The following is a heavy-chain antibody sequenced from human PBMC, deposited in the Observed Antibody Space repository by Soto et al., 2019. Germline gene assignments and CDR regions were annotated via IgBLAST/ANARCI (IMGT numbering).Heavy chain of an antibody. CDR1: GFTFSNYA. J-gene: IGHJ4*02. CDR3: ARDLRGAFDY. Sequence: LRLSCAASGFTFSNYAMSWVRQAPGKGLEWITSVRGGGDLTYYADSVKGRFTISRDNSQNTISLQMHGLRAEDSAVYYCARDLRGAFDYWGQGTVVTVSS. V-gene: IGHV3-23*01. CDR2: VRGGGDLT. D-gene: IGHD1-26*01.